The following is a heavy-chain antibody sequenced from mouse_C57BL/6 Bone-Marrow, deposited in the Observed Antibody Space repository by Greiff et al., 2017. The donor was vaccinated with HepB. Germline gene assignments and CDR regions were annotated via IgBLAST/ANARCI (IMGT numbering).Heavy chain of an antibody. V-gene: IGHV1-26*01. Sequence: EVQLQQSGPELVKPGASVKISCKASGYTFTDYYMNWVKQSHGKSLEWIGDINPKNGDTSYNQKFKGKATLTVDKSSSTAYMELRSLTSEDSAVYDCARTQGVTTVVVHWYFDVWGTGTTVTVSS. D-gene: IGHD1-1*01. CDR3: ARTQGVTTVVVHWYFDV. CDR2: INPKNGDT. CDR1: GYTFTDYY. J-gene: IGHJ1*03.